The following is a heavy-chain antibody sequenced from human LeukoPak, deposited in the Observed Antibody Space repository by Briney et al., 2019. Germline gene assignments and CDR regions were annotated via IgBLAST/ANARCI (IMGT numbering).Heavy chain of an antibody. J-gene: IGHJ4*02. CDR2: IKQDGSEI. CDR1: GFTFSNYW. Sequence: SGGSLRLSCAASGFTFSNYWMHWVRQAPGKGLEWVANIKQDGSEIYYVGSVTGRFTISRDNAKTSLYLQMNSLRAEDTAVYYCASGFRGGSYYFDDWGQGTLVTVSS. CDR3: ASGFRGGSYYFDD. V-gene: IGHV3-7*01. D-gene: IGHD4-23*01.